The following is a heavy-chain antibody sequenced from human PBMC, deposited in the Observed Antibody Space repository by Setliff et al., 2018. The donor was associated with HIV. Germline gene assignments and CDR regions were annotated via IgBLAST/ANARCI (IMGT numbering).Heavy chain of an antibody. CDR2: IYQSGST. Sequence: SETLSLTCAVSGDSISSSNWWSWVRQPPGKGLEWIGEIYQSGSTYYNPSLKSRVTISVDTSKSQFSLKLSSVTAADTAVYYCARKPGFCSGGGCRGYFDYWGQGTLVTVSS. CDR3: ARKPGFCSGGGCRGYFDY. CDR1: GDSISSSNW. J-gene: IGHJ4*02. D-gene: IGHD2-15*01. V-gene: IGHV4-4*02.